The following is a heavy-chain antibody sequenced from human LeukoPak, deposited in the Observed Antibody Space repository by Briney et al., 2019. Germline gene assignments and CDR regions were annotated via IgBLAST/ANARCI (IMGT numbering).Heavy chain of an antibody. D-gene: IGHD5-24*01. CDR3: ARDSGRDQNAFDI. V-gene: IGHV1-24*01. CDR2: FDPEDGET. CDR1: GYTLTELS. Sequence: GASVKVSCKVSGYTLTELSMHWVRQAPGKGLEWMGGFDPEDGETIYAQKFQGRVTMTRDTSISTAYMELSRLRSDDTAVYYCARDSGRDQNAFDIWGQGTMVTVSS. J-gene: IGHJ3*02.